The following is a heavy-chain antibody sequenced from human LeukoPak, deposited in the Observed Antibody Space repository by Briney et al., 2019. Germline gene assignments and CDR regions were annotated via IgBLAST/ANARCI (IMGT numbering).Heavy chain of an antibody. D-gene: IGHD6-19*01. CDR2: IYYSGST. J-gene: IGHJ3*02. CDR3: ARGAYSSGWPDAFDI. Sequence: QSSETLSLTCTVSGGSISSYYWSWIRQPPGKGPEWIGYIYYSGSTNYNPSLKSRVTISEDTSKSQFSLKLTSVTAADTAVYYCARGAYSSGWPDAFDIWGHGTMVTVSS. V-gene: IGHV4-59*01. CDR1: GGSISSYY.